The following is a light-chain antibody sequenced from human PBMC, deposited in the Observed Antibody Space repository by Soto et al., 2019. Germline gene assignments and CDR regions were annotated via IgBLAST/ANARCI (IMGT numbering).Light chain of an antibody. CDR1: QSVSSN. CDR3: QQYNNWPWT. V-gene: IGKV3-15*01. CDR2: GAS. J-gene: IGKJ1*01. Sequence: ATRSVSPGERANISCRASQSVSSNLAWYQQKPGQAPRLLIYGASTRATGIPARFSGSGSGTEFTLTIRSLQSEDFAVYYCQQYNNWPWTFGQGTKV.